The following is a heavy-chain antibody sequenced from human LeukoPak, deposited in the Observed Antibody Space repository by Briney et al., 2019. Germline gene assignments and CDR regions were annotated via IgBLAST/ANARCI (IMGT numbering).Heavy chain of an antibody. Sequence: PGGSLRLSCAASGFSFSSYSMNWVRQAPGKGLEWVSYRSTTSGTISYGDPVKGRFNISRDDSKNSLYLQMNSLTAEDTAVYYCARDENYAFDIWGQGTMVTVSS. CDR2: RSTTSGTI. CDR1: GFSFSSYS. V-gene: IGHV3-48*01. CDR3: ARDENYAFDI. J-gene: IGHJ3*02. D-gene: IGHD2/OR15-2a*01.